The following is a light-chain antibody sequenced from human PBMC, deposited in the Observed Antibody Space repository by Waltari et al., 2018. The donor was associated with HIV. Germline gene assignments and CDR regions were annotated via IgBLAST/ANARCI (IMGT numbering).Light chain of an antibody. J-gene: IGLJ2*01. CDR2: DVS. CDR1: SSDVGNYNE. CDR3: SSFTTSITVV. Sequence: QSALTQPPSVSGSLGQPVTISCTGTSSDVGNYNEVSWYQQSPGTAPKLMIYDVSNRPSGVPDRFSGSKSGNTASLTISGLQAEDEADYYCSSFTTSITVVFGGGTKLTVL. V-gene: IGLV2-18*02.